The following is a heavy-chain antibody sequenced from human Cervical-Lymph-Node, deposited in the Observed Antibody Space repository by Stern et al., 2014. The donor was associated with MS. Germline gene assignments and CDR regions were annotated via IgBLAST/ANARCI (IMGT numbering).Heavy chain of an antibody. CDR2: IFPRDSNT. Sequence: EVQLVESGAEVKKPGESLKISCEASGYLFDDYWIGWVRQMSGRGLELVAIIFPRDSNTRYSPSVQGQVTISADKSIRPAYLQWSSRKASDTAIYYCARSPATPSGYDRFDYWGQGALVTVSS. CDR3: ARSPATPSGYDRFDY. D-gene: IGHD5-12*01. CDR1: GYLFDDYW. V-gene: IGHV5-51*03. J-gene: IGHJ4*02.